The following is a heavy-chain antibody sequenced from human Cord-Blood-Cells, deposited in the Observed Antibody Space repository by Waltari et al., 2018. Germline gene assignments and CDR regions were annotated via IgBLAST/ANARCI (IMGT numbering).Heavy chain of an antibody. Sequence: EVQLVESGGGLIQPGGSLRLSCAASGFTVSSNYMSWVRQAPGKGLEWVSVIYSGGSTYYADSVKGLFTISRDNSKNTLYLQMNSLRAEDTAVYYCARDPGYYGSGSYYDYWGQGTLVTVSS. J-gene: IGHJ4*02. V-gene: IGHV3-53*01. CDR2: IYSGGST. D-gene: IGHD3-10*01. CDR3: ARDPGYYGSGSYYDY. CDR1: GFTVSSNY.